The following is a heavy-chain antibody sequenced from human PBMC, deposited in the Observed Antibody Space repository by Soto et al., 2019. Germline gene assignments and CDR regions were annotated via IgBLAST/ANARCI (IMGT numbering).Heavy chain of an antibody. CDR2: IYYSGST. D-gene: IGHD3-3*01. V-gene: IGHV4-59*01. J-gene: IGHJ5*02. CDR3: ARNTYYDFWSGYPSGSYWFDP. CDR1: GGSISSYY. Sequence: SETLSLTCTVSGGSISSYYWSWIRQPPGKGLEWIGYIYYSGSTNYNPSLKSRVTISVDTSKNQFSLKLSSVTAADTAVYYCARNTYYDFWSGYPSGSYWFDPWGQGTLVTVSS.